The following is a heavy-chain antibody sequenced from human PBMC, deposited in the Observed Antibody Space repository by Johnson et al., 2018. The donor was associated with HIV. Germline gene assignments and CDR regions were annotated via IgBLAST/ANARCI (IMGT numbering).Heavy chain of an antibody. CDR1: AFTFSNYA. Sequence: QVQLVESGGGVVQPGRSLRLACAASAFTFSNYAMHWVRPAPGQGLEWVAVISYDGSSKYYAESLKGRLSITRDNSMNTLYLQMNSLRTEDTAIYYCARGVGGAGDDAFDIWGQGTMVTVSS. CDR2: ISYDGSSK. J-gene: IGHJ3*02. D-gene: IGHD6-19*01. CDR3: ARGVGGAGDDAFDI. V-gene: IGHV3-30-3*01.